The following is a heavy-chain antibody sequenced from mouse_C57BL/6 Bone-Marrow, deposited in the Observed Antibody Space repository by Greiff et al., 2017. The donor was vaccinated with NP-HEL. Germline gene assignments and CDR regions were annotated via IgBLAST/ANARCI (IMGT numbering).Heavy chain of an antibody. J-gene: IGHJ3*01. Sequence: EVQLQQSGAELVRPGASVKLSCTASGFNIKDDYMHWVKQRPEQGLEWIGWIDPENGDTEYASKFQGKATITADTPSNTAYLQLSSLTSEDTAVYYCTTWKDYDRFAYWGQGTLVTVSA. CDR1: GFNIKDDY. CDR3: TTWKDYDRFAY. D-gene: IGHD2-4*01. CDR2: IDPENGDT. V-gene: IGHV14-4*01.